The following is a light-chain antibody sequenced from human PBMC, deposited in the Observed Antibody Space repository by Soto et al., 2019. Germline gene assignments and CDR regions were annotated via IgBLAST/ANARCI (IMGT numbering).Light chain of an antibody. J-gene: IGKJ1*01. CDR2: GAS. Sequence: EIVLTQSPGTLSLSPGERASLSCRANQSVSSDFLAWYQQKPGQAPRLLIYGASTRASGIPDSFSGSGSGTDFTLTISRLEPEDFAVYYCQQYGSSYQTFGQGTKVEIK. CDR1: QSVSSDF. CDR3: QQYGSSYQT. V-gene: IGKV3-20*01.